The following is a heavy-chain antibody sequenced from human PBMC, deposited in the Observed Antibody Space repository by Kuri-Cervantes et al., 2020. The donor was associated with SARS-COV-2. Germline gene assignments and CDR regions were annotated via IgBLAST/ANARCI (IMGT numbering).Heavy chain of an antibody. Sequence: GGSLRLSCAASGFTFSSYGMHWVRQAPGKGLEWVAFIRYDGSNKYYADSVKGRFTISRDNSKNTLYLQMNSLRAEDTAVYYCARDASVRLGEVYFDYWGQGTLVTVSS. CDR2: IRYDGSNK. CDR3: ARDASVRLGEVYFDY. CDR1: GFTFSSYG. J-gene: IGHJ4*02. D-gene: IGHD3-16*01. V-gene: IGHV3-30*02.